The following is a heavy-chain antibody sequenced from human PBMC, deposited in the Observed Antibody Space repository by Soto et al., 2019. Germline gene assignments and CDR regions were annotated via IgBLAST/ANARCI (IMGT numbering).Heavy chain of an antibody. CDR1: GFTFSSYS. J-gene: IGHJ3*02. D-gene: IGHD2-2*01. Sequence: GGSLRLSCAASGFTFSSYSMNWVRQAPGKGLEWVSSISSSSSYIYYADSVKGRFTISRDNAKNSLYLQMNSLRAEDTAVYYCASLIVVVPAPNAFDIWGQGTMVTVSS. CDR2: ISSSSSYI. V-gene: IGHV3-21*01. CDR3: ASLIVVVPAPNAFDI.